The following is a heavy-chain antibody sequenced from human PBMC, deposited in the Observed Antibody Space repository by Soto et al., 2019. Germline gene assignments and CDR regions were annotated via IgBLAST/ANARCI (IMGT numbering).Heavy chain of an antibody. CDR1: GFTFSSYG. J-gene: IGHJ3*02. V-gene: IGHV3-30*18. CDR2: ISYDGSNK. D-gene: IGHD2-21*02. Sequence: QVQLVESGVGVVQPGRSLRRSCAASGFTFSSYGMHWVRQAPGKWLEWVAVISYDGSNKYYADSVKCRFTISRDNSKNQLYLQMNSLRAEDTDVYYCAKGDCGGDCYSFDAFDIWGQGTMVTVSS. CDR3: AKGDCGGDCYSFDAFDI.